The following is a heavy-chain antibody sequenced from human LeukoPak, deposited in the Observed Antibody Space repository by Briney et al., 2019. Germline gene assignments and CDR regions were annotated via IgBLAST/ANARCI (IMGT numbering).Heavy chain of an antibody. D-gene: IGHD3-22*01. CDR1: GFTFSSYA. CDR2: ISYDGSNK. CDR3: ARDQTGDYYDSSGYYWVF. V-gene: IGHV3-30-3*01. J-gene: IGHJ4*02. Sequence: GRSLRPSCAASGFTFSSYAMHWVRQAPGKGLEWMAVISYDGSNKYYADSVKGRFTISRDNSKNTLYLQMNSLRAEDTAVYYCARDQTGDYYDSSGYYWVFWGQGTLVTVSS.